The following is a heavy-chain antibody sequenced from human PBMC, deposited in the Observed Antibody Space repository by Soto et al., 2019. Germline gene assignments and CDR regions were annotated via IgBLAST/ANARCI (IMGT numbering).Heavy chain of an antibody. V-gene: IGHV4-61*01. CDR2: IYDSGST. Sequence: PSETLSLTCTVSGGSVSSGSYYWSWIRQPPGKGLEWIGYIYDSGSTDYNPSLKSRVTISVDTSKNRFSVKVYSVTAADTAVYYCARSHSGYDPLCMDVRGQGTTVTVSS. D-gene: IGHD5-12*01. CDR1: GGSVSSGSYY. J-gene: IGHJ6*02. CDR3: ARSHSGYDPLCMDV.